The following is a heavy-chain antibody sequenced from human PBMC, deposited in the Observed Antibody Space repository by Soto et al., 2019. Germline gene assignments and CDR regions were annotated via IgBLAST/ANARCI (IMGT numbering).Heavy chain of an antibody. V-gene: IGHV4-30-4*01. Sequence: QVQLQESGPGLVKPSQTLSLTCTVSGGSISSGDYYWSWIRQPPGKGLEWIGYIYYSGSTYYNPSLKSRVTISVDTSKNQFSLKLSSVTAADTAVYYCARERHYGSSSSGGYNWFDPWGQGTLVTVSS. D-gene: IGHD6-6*01. J-gene: IGHJ5*02. CDR1: GGSISSGDYY. CDR3: ARERHYGSSSSGGYNWFDP. CDR2: IYYSGST.